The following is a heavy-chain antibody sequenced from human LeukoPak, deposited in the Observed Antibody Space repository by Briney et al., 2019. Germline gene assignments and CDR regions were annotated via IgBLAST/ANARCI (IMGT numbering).Heavy chain of an antibody. CDR2: IRVSGST. Sequence: PGGSLRLACTTSGFTFSSYALSWVRQARGKGLEWVSGIRVSGSTYYPDSGTGRFTISRDNSENTLYLQMSGLRAEDTAIYYCAKGTGDTAYYFDFWGQGVLVTVSS. CDR1: GFTFSSYA. D-gene: IGHD7-27*01. J-gene: IGHJ4*02. V-gene: IGHV3-23*01. CDR3: AKGTGDTAYYFDF.